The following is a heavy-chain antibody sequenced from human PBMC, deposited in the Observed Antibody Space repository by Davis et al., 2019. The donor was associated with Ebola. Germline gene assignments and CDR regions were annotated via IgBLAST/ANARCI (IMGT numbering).Heavy chain of an antibody. CDR2: ISYHGYNT. D-gene: IGHD6-25*01. V-gene: IGHV3-30*04. CDR1: GLTFSRYP. Sequence: GESLKISCEVSGLTFSRYPIHWVRQAPGKGLDWVATISYHGYNTYYADSVKGRFTISRDDSKNTVYLQMNTLRPEDTALYYCATSQGLLAAAGTGLESWGQGTLVTVSS. J-gene: IGHJ4*02. CDR3: ATSQGLLAAAGTGLES.